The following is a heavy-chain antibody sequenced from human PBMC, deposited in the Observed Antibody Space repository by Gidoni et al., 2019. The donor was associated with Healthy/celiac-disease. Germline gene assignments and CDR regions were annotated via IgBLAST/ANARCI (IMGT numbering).Heavy chain of an antibody. V-gene: IGHV4-39*01. CDR3: ARHSRQRWLGGWYFDL. J-gene: IGHJ2*01. Sequence: QLQLQESGPGLVKPSETLSLTCTVPGGSISSSSYYWGWIRQPPGKGLEWIGSIYYSGSTYYNPSLKSRVTISVDTSKNQFSLKLSSVTAADTAVYYCARHSRQRWLGGWYFDLWGRGTLVTVSS. D-gene: IGHD6-19*01. CDR1: GGSISSSSYY. CDR2: IYYSGST.